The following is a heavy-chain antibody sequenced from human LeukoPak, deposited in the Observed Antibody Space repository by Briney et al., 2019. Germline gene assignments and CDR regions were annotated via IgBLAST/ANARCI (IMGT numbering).Heavy chain of an antibody. CDR2: IYSGDSAT. J-gene: IGHJ6*03. CDR3: SRLYSYGSGAMDV. D-gene: IGHD3-10*01. V-gene: IGHV5-51*01. CDR1: GYSFTSYW. Sequence: GASLKICSKSSGYSFTSYWSGGVRQMPGKVLEGMGIIYSGDSATRYSQSFQRQVTISDDKSITTAYLQWSSLNAHDPAPYCCSRLYSYGSGAMDVWGKGTTVTIYS.